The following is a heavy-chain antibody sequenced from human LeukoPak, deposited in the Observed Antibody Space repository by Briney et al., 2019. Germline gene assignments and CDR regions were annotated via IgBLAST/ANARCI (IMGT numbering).Heavy chain of an antibody. CDR2: INQSGST. J-gene: IGHJ6*03. V-gene: IGHV4-34*01. D-gene: IGHD5-12*01. CDR1: GGSFSGYY. CDR3: ARGYSGYDSTSHYYYYMDV. Sequence: SETLSLTCAVYGGSFSGYYWSWIRQPPGKGLEWIGEINQSGSTNYNPSLTSRVTMSVDTSKNQCSLTVSSVTAADTAVYYCARGYSGYDSTSHYYYYMDVWGKGTTVTVSS.